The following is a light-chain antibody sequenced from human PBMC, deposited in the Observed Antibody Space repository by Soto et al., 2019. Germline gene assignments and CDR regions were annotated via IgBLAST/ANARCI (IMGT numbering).Light chain of an antibody. CDR3: QQYDELSPLT. CDR2: DAS. V-gene: IGKV1-33*01. Sequence: QLTQSPSSLSASVGDRVTITFRASQGISTLLAWYQQEPGKAPNLVIYDASILETGRPSRFSGGRSRTDFAFTISSLQPEDVATYYCQQYDELSPLTFGGGTKVDI. CDR1: QGISTL. J-gene: IGKJ4*01.